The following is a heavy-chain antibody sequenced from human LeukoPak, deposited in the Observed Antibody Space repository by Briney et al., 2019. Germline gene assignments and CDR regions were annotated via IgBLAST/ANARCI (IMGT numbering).Heavy chain of an antibody. V-gene: IGHV4-38-2*02. CDR3: ARDSRNTGYCSGGSCRPFDY. D-gene: IGHD2-15*01. J-gene: IGHJ4*02. CDR2: INHSGST. CDR1: GFSISSGYY. Sequence: SETLSLTCTVSGFSISSGYYWGWIRQPPGKGLEWIGSINHSGSTNYNPSLKSRVTMSVDTSKNQFSLKLSSVTAADTAVYYCARDSRNTGYCSGGSCRPFDYWGQGTLVTVSS.